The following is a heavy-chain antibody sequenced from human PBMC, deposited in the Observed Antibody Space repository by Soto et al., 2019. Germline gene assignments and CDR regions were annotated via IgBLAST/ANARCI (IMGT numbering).Heavy chain of an antibody. CDR3: AGSGYRNCSGGSCYQPRHAFDI. J-gene: IGHJ3*02. Sequence: PGGSLRLSCSVSGVIFRGFAMSWVRQAPGKGLEWISYISISGNSIYYADSVKGRFTISRDDARNSLYLQMNSLRAEDTAVYYCAGSGYRNCSGGSCYQPRHAFDIWGQGTMVTVS. CDR1: GVIFRGFA. D-gene: IGHD2-15*01. V-gene: IGHV3-11*01. CDR2: ISISGNSI.